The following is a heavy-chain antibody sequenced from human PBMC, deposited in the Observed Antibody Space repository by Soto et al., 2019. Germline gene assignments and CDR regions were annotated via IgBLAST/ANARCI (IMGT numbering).Heavy chain of an antibody. V-gene: IGHV1-46*01. CDR3: GRLDIGGPPSAP. CDR1: GYTFTTYY. Sequence: QVQLLQSGAEVKRPGASVNISCKAFGYTFTTYYMHWVRQAPGQGLEWMGIINPTSGSTTYAQSFQGKTTMTRNTSTKSVYMELNSLESADTAVYYCGRLDIGGPPSAPWGQGTLVTVSS. D-gene: IGHD3-16*01. J-gene: IGHJ5*02. CDR2: INPTSGST.